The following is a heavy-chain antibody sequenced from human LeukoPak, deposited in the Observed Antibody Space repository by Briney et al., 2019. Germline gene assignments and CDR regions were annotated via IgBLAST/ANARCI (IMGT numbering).Heavy chain of an antibody. CDR2: IYYSGST. D-gene: IGHD2-15*01. Sequence: SETLSLTCTVSGGSISSSSYYWGWIRQPPGKGLEWIGSIYYSGSTYYNPSLKSRATISVDKSKNQFSLKLSSVTAADTAVYYCASLGYCSGGSCYSNFDYWGQGTLVTVSS. CDR3: ASLGYCSGGSCYSNFDY. CDR1: GGSISSSSYY. J-gene: IGHJ4*02. V-gene: IGHV4-39*07.